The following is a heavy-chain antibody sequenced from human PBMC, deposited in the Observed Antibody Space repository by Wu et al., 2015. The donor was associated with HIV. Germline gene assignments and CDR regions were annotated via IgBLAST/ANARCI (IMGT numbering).Heavy chain of an antibody. D-gene: IGHD3-22*01. CDR3: ARTYYYDNGRRFFDF. V-gene: IGHV4-39*07. J-gene: IGHJ4*02. CDR1: GGSIRSSSHY. CDR2: IYYVGKT. Sequence: ETLSLTCTVSGGSIRSSSHYWDWIRQPPGKGLEWIGNIYYVGKTYYSSSLRSRVSISVGTSKNEFSLRLNSVTVADTAVYFCARTYYYDNGRRFFDFWGPGTLVTVSS.